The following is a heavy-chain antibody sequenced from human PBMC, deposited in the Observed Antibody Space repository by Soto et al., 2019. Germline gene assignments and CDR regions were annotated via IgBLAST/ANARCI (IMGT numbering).Heavy chain of an antibody. Sequence: QVQLVQSGAEVKKPGASVKVSCKTSGYKFSNYFIHWVRQAPGQGLQWMGIINPISGGATHAQKFQDRVTLTRETSTSTVYMELGSLRSDDTAVYFCARLGNYYGSGTPRPHYNYAMDAWGQGTTVTVSS. D-gene: IGHD3-10*01. CDR3: ARLGNYYGSGTPRPHYNYAMDA. J-gene: IGHJ6*02. V-gene: IGHV1-46*01. CDR2: INPISGGA. CDR1: GYKFSNYF.